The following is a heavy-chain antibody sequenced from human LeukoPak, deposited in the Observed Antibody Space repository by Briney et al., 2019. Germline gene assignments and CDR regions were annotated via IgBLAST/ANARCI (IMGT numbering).Heavy chain of an antibody. V-gene: IGHV3-48*04. CDR1: GFTFSSYS. CDR3: ARDRGGSHPAIDY. J-gene: IGHJ4*02. CDR2: ISSSSSTI. Sequence: GGSLRLSCAASGFTFSSYSMNWVRQAPGKGLEWVSFISSSSSTIYYADSVKGRFTISRDNAKNSLYLQMNSLRAEDTAVYYCARDRGGSHPAIDYWGQGTLVTVSS. D-gene: IGHD1-26*01.